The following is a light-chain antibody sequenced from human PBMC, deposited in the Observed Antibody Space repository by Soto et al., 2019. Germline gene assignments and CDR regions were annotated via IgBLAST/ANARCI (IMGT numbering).Light chain of an antibody. CDR3: CSYAGSYTFYV. Sequence: QSALTQPASVSGSPGQSITISCTGTNSDVGSYNLVSWYQQHPGKAPKLMIFESSNRPSGVSNRFSASKSGNTASLTISGLQAEDEADYYCCSYAGSYTFYVFGTGTKLTVL. CDR2: ESS. V-gene: IGLV2-23*01. J-gene: IGLJ1*01. CDR1: NSDVGSYNL.